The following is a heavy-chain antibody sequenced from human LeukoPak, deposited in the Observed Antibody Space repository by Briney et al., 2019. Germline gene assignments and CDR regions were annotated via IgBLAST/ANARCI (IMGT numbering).Heavy chain of an antibody. CDR3: ARVGYYDSSGYYYVDIDY. CDR2: IYYSGST. Sequence: SETLSLTCAVYGGSFSGYYWGWIRQPPGKGLEWIGSIYYSGSTYYNPSLKSRVTISVDTSKNQFSLKLSSVTAADTAVYYCARVGYYDSSGYYYVDIDYWGQGTLVTVSS. CDR1: GGSFSGYY. J-gene: IGHJ4*02. D-gene: IGHD3-22*01. V-gene: IGHV4-34*01.